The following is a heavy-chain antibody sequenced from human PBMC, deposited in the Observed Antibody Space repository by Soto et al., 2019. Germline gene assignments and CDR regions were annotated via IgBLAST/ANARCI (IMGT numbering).Heavy chain of an antibody. J-gene: IGHJ5*02. CDR2: IYYSGST. D-gene: IGHD2-21*02. CDR1: GGSISSSSYY. V-gene: IGHV4-39*01. Sequence: SESLSVGCTVSGGSISSSSYYWGWILQPPGKGLEWIGSIYYSGSTYDNPSLKSRVTISVDTSKNQFSLKLSSVTAADTAVYYCASPFAYCGGDCYGFDPWGQGTLVTVSS. CDR3: ASPFAYCGGDCYGFDP.